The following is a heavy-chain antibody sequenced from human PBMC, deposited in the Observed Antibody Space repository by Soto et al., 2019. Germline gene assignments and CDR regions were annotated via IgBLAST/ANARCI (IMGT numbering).Heavy chain of an antibody. D-gene: IGHD1-26*01. CDR2: INHSGST. V-gene: IGHV4-34*01. J-gene: IGHJ3*02. CDR3: AREGGATPEKSSSWRKSFDI. Sequence: PSETLSLTCAVYGGSFSGYYWSWIRQPPGKGLEWIGEINHSGSTNYNPSLKSRVTISVDTSKNQFSLKLSSVTAADTAVYYCAREGGATPEKSSSWRKSFDIWGQGTMVTVSS. CDR1: GGSFSGYY.